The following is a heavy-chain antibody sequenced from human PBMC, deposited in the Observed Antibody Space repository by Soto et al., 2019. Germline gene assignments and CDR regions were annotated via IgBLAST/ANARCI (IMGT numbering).Heavy chain of an antibody. CDR1: GGTFSSYA. CDR2: IIPIFGTA. Sequence: SVKVSCKASGGTFSSYAISWVRQAPGQGLEWMGGIIPIFGTANYAQKFQGRVTITADESTSTAYMELSSLRSEDAAVYYCASRYSSGWTYYYGMDVWGQGTTVTVSS. J-gene: IGHJ6*02. D-gene: IGHD6-19*01. V-gene: IGHV1-69*13. CDR3: ASRYSSGWTYYYGMDV.